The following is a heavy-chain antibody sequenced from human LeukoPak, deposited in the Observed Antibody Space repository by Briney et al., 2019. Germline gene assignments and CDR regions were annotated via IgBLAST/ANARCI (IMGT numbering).Heavy chain of an antibody. V-gene: IGHV3-21*01. CDR1: GLTFSSYS. J-gene: IGHJ4*02. D-gene: IGHD3-3*01. CDR3: ARGHHYDSAHGVPVYY. CDR2: ISSSRSYI. Sequence: SGGSLRLSCAASGLTFSSYSMNWVRQAPGKGLEWVSSISSSRSYIYYADSVKGRFTISRDNAKNSLYLQMNSLRAEDTAVYYCARGHHYDSAHGVPVYYWGQGTLVTVSS.